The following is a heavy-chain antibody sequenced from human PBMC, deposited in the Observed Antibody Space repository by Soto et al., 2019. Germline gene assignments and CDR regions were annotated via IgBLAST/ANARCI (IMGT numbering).Heavy chain of an antibody. Sequence: GESLKISCKGSGYSFTSYWIGWVRQMPGKGLEWMGIIYPGDSDTRYSPSFQGQVTISADKSISTAYLQWSSLKASDTAMYYCATADEYSSGNDAFDIWGQGTMVTVSS. D-gene: IGHD6-19*01. V-gene: IGHV5-51*01. CDR1: GYSFTSYW. CDR2: IYPGDSDT. J-gene: IGHJ3*02. CDR3: ATADEYSSGNDAFDI.